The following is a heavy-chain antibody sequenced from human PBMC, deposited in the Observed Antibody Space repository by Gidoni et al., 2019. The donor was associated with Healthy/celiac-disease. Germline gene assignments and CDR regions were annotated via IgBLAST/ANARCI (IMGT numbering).Heavy chain of an antibody. J-gene: IGHJ2*01. CDR2: IFSNDEQ. V-gene: IGHV2-26*01. CDR3: ARTLPCGGDCWVYFDL. Sequence: QVTLRTSGPVLLQPPETLPLTYTAAGFSLSNARMGESWIRQPPGKALEWLAHIFSNDEQSYSTSLKSRLTISKDTSKSQVVLTMPNMDPVDTATYYCARTLPCGGDCWVYFDLWGRGTLVTVSS. CDR1: GFSLSNARMG. D-gene: IGHD2-21*02.